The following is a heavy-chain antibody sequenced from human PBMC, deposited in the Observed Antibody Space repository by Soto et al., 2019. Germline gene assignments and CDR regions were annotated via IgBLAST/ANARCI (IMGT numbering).Heavy chain of an antibody. CDR1: GFTFRSYA. V-gene: IGHV3-30-3*01. CDR3: AKDQGSSWYEIDY. D-gene: IGHD6-13*01. Sequence: GGSLRLSCAASGFTFRSYAMHWVRQAPDKGLEWVAVISYDGSNKYYADSVKGRFTISRDNSKNTLYLQMNSLRAEDTAVYYCAKDQGSSWYEIDYWGQGTLVTVSS. J-gene: IGHJ4*02. CDR2: ISYDGSNK.